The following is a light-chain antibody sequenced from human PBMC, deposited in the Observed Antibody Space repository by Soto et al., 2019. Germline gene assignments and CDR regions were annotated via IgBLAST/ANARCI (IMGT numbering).Light chain of an antibody. J-gene: IGLJ1*01. CDR2: EVS. CDR3: SSYTSSSTLV. V-gene: IGLV2-14*01. CDR1: SSDVGGYNY. Sequence: QSALTQPASVSGSPGQSITISCTGTSSDVGGYNYVSWYQQHPGKAPKVMIYEVSNRPSGVSNRFSGSKSGNTASLTISGLQAEDEADYYCSSYTSSSTLVFGTGTKLTFL.